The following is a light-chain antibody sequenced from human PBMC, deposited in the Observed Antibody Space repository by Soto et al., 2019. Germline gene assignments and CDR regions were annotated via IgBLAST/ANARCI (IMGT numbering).Light chain of an antibody. CDR3: QQYDNLPLFT. CDR1: QDISNY. CDR2: DAS. Sequence: DIQMTQSPSSLSASVGDRVTITCQASQDISNYLNWYQQKPGKAPKLLIYDASNLETGVPSRFXGSVSGTDFTFTISSLQPEDIATYYCQQYDNLPLFTFGPGTKVDNK. J-gene: IGKJ3*01. V-gene: IGKV1-33*01.